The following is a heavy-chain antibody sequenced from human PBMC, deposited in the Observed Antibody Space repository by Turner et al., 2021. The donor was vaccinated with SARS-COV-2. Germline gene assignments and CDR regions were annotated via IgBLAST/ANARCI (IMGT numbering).Heavy chain of an antibody. V-gene: IGHV3-7*03. CDR2: IKQDGSEK. CDR3: ARLHTSSWYFDY. J-gene: IGHJ4*02. CDR1: GLTFSSYW. D-gene: IGHD6-13*01. Sequence: EVQLVESGGGLVQPGGSLRLSCAASGLTFSSYWMSLVRQAPGKGRGLVANIKQDGSEKYYVDSVKGRFTISRDNAKNSLYLQMNSLRAEDTAVYYCARLHTSSWYFDYWGQGTLVTVSS.